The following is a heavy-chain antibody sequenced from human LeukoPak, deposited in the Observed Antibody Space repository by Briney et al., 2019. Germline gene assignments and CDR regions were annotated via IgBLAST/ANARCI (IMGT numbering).Heavy chain of an antibody. V-gene: IGHV3-23*01. CDR2: LHAGGNT. J-gene: IGHJ4*02. D-gene: IGHD3-22*01. CDR3: AKEGPYDDSSGYPYYFDY. Sequence: GGSLRLSCAASGFTFSNSWHSWVRQPPGKGLEWVSALHAGGNTFFADSVKGRFTISRDNSKNTLYLQMNSLRAEDTAVYYCAKEGPYDDSSGYPYYFDYWGQGTLVTVSS. CDR1: GFTFSNSW.